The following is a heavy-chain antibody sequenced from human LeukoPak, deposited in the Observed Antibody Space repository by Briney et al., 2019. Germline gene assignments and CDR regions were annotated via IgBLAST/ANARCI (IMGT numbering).Heavy chain of an antibody. CDR1: GFTFSSCS. D-gene: IGHD5-12*01. CDR2: ISSSSSYI. CDR3: ARARSSRDGYII. V-gene: IGHV3-21*01. Sequence: GGSLRLSCAASGFTFSSCSMNWVRQAPGKGLEWVSSISSSSSYIYYADSVKGRFTISRDNAKNSLYLQMNSLRAEDTAVYYCARARSSRDGYIIWGQGTLVTVSS. J-gene: IGHJ4*02.